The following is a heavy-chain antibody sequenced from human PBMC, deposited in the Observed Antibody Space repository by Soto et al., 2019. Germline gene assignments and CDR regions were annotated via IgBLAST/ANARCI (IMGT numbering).Heavy chain of an antibody. CDR1: GDSISSYY. V-gene: IGHV4-59*01. D-gene: IGHD3-22*01. J-gene: IGHJ4*02. Sequence: PSETLSLTCTVSGDSISSYYWSWIRQPPGKGLEWIGYIYYSGTSKYNPSLKSRVTMSVDTSKSQFSLKLKSVTGADTAVYYCASGYHDSSGYQYYLDYWGQGXLVTVYS. CDR3: ASGYHDSSGYQYYLDY. CDR2: IYYSGTS.